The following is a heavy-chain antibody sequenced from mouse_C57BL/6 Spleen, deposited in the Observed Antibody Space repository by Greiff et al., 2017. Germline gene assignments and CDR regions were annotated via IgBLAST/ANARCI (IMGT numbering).Heavy chain of an antibody. D-gene: IGHD2-1*01. J-gene: IGHJ4*01. V-gene: IGHV1-78*01. CDR3: ARRGIYYGNYAFYAMDY. CDR2: IYPRDGST. Sequence: QVQLKQSDAELVKPGASVKISCKVSGYTFTDHPIHWMKQRPEQGLEWIGYIYPRDGSTKYNEKFKGKATLTADKSSSTAYMQLNSLTSEDSAVYFCARRGIYYGNYAFYAMDYWGQGTSVTVSS. CDR1: GYTFTDHP.